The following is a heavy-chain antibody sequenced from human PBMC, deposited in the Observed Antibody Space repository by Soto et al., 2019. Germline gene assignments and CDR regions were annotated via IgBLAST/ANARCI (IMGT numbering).Heavy chain of an antibody. CDR2: IYYSGST. V-gene: IGHV4-31*03. D-gene: IGHD3-10*01. CDR3: ASIVSSAHGEFSD. J-gene: IGHJ4*02. Sequence: QVQLQESGPGLVKPSQTLSLTCTVSGGSISSGGYYWSWIRQHPGKGLEWIGYIYYSGSTYYYPSLKSRVTISVDTSKNQFSLKLSSVTAAGTAVYYCASIVSSAHGEFSDWGQGTLVTISS. CDR1: GGSISSGGYY.